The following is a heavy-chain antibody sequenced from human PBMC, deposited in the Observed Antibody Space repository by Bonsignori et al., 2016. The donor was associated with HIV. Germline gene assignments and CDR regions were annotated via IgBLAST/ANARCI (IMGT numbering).Heavy chain of an antibody. V-gene: IGHV1-24*01. CDR2: FDPEDGET. CDR3: ATGNTVGYQSPN. Sequence: WVRQAPGQGLEWMGGFDPEDGETIYAQKFQGRVTMTEDTSTDTAYMELSSLRSEDTAVYYCATGNTVGYQSPNWGQGTLVTVSS. D-gene: IGHD2-2*01. J-gene: IGHJ4*02.